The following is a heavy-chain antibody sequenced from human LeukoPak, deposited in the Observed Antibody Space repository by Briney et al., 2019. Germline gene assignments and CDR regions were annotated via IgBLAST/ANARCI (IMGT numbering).Heavy chain of an antibody. Sequence: SVQVSCKASGGTFSSYAISWVRQAPGQGLEWMGGILPIFGTANYAQKFQGRVTITADKSTSTAYMELSSLRSEDTAVYYCARATGANYHFDYWGQGTLVTVSS. CDR2: ILPIFGTA. CDR3: ARATGANYHFDY. CDR1: GGTFSSYA. D-gene: IGHD7-27*01. V-gene: IGHV1-69*06. J-gene: IGHJ4*02.